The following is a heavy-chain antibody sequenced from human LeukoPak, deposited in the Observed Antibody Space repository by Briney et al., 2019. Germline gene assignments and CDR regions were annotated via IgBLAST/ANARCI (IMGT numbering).Heavy chain of an antibody. CDR2: ISYDGSNK. V-gene: IGHV3-30*03. D-gene: IGHD1-26*01. J-gene: IGHJ4*02. Sequence: GGSLRLSCAASGFTFSSYGMHWVRQAPGKGLEWVAVISYDGSNKYYADSVKGRLTISRDNSKNTLYLQMNSLRAEDTAVYYCARGRGPRETPYYFDYWGQGTLVTVSS. CDR1: GFTFSSYG. CDR3: ARGRGPRETPYYFDY.